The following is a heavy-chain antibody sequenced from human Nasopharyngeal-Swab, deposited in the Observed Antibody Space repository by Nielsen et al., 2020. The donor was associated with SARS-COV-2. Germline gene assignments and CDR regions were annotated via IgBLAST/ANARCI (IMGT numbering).Heavy chain of an antibody. D-gene: IGHD2-21*02. V-gene: IGHV4-59*01. CDR1: GGSISSYY. CDR2: IYYSGST. CDR3: ARERVTDKYFDY. Sequence: SETLSLTCTVSGGSISSYYWSWIRQPPGKGQEWIGYIYYSGSTNYNPSLKSRVTISVDTSKNQFSLKLSSVTAADTAVYYCARERVTDKYFDYWGQGTLVTVSS. J-gene: IGHJ4*02.